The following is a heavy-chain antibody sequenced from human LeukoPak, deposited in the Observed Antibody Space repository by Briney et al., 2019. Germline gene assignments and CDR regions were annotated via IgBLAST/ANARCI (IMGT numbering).Heavy chain of an antibody. D-gene: IGHD3-16*01. V-gene: IGHV3-30*04. J-gene: IGHJ5*02. CDR1: GFTFSSYA. CDR3: ARDWGSSGWYNWFDP. Sequence: GGSLRLSCAASGFTFSSYAMHWVRQAAGKGLEWVAVISYDGSNKYYADSVKGRFTISRDNSKNTLYLQMNGLRVEDTAVYYCARDWGSSGWYNWFDPWGQGTWSPSPQ. CDR2: ISYDGSNK.